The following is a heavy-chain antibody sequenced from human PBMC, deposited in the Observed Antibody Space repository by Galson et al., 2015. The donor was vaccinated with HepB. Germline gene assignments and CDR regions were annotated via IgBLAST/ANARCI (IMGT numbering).Heavy chain of an antibody. Sequence: SLRLSCAASGFTVSSNYMSWVRQAPGKGLVWVSHINSDGITTNYADSVKGRFTISRDNAKNTLYLQMNSLRVEDTAVYYCARVHSSNWLRGGLDPWGQGTLVTVSS. V-gene: IGHV3-74*01. D-gene: IGHD6-13*01. CDR1: GFTVSSNY. CDR3: ARVHSSNWLRGGLDP. J-gene: IGHJ5*02. CDR2: INSDGITT.